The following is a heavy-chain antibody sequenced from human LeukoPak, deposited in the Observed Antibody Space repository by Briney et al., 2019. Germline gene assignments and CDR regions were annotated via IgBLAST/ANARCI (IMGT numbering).Heavy chain of an antibody. CDR2: INHSGST. J-gene: IGHJ5*02. CDR1: GGSFSGYY. CDR3: ARGRRTRGDASNGYPWFGNWFDP. D-gene: IGHD3-22*01. V-gene: IGHV4-34*01. Sequence: SETLSLTCAVDGGSFSGYYCSWIRQPPGKGLEWIGEINHSGSTNYNPSLKSRVTISVDTSNNQFSLKLRSVTAADTSVYYCARGRRTRGDASNGYPWFGNWFDPWGQGTLVTVPS.